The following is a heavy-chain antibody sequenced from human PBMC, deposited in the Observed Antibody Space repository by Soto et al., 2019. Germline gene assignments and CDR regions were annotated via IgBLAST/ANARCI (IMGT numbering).Heavy chain of an antibody. CDR1: GGSINSSSYY. J-gene: IGHJ5*02. CDR3: ASQLEGLMVRGVIIA. Sequence: QLQLQESGPGLVKPSETLSPTCPVSGGSINSSSYYWGWIRQPPGKGLEWIGSIYYSGSTYYNPSLTSRVTISGDTSKNKFSLKLSSVTAADTAVYSCASQLEGLMVRGVIIAWGQGTLVAVSS. D-gene: IGHD3-10*01. CDR2: IYYSGST. V-gene: IGHV4-39*01.